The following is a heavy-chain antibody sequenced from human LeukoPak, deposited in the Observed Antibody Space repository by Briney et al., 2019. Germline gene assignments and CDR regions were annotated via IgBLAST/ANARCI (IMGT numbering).Heavy chain of an antibody. Sequence: RGSLRLSCAASGFTFSSYGMHWVRQAPGKGLEWVAVIWYDGSNKYYADSVKGRFTISRDNSKNTLYLQMNSLRAEDTAVYYCARGHSLLDSSSSLQNFDYWGQGTLVTVSS. V-gene: IGHV3-33*01. D-gene: IGHD6-13*01. CDR1: GFTFSSYG. J-gene: IGHJ4*02. CDR3: ARGHSLLDSSSSLQNFDY. CDR2: IWYDGSNK.